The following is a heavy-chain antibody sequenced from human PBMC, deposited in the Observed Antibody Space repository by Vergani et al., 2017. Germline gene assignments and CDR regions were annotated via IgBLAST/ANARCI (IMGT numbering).Heavy chain of an antibody. CDR2: IYTSGST. CDR1: GGSISSGSYY. J-gene: IGHJ4*02. CDR3: LLSGSHPGENYFDY. Sequence: QVQLQESGPGLVKPSQTLSLTCTVSGGSISSGSYYWSWIRQPAGKGLEWIGRIYTSGSTNYNPSLKSRVTMSVDTSKNQFSLKLSSVTAADTAVYYCLLSGSHPGENYFDYWGQGTLVTVSS. V-gene: IGHV4-61*02. D-gene: IGHD1-26*01.